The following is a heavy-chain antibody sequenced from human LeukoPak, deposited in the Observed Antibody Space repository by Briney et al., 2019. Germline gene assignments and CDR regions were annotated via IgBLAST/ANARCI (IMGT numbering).Heavy chain of an antibody. CDR1: GFTFSSYG. CDR2: IWYDGSNK. CDR3: AKDDPYDSSGTFDY. Sequence: GGSLRLSCAASGFTFSSYGMHWVRQAPGKGLEWVAVIWYDGSNKYYADSVKGRFTISRDNSKNTLYLQMNSLRAEDTALYYCAKDDPYDSSGTFDYWGQGTLVTVSS. J-gene: IGHJ4*02. D-gene: IGHD3-22*01. V-gene: IGHV3-30*02.